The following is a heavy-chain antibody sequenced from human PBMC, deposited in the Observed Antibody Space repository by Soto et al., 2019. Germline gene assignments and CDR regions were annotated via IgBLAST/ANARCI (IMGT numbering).Heavy chain of an antibody. V-gene: IGHV1-69*13. D-gene: IGHD3-22*01. CDR2: IIPIFGTA. CDR1: GGTFSSYA. CDR3: ARDRSYDSSGYYLGNDAFDI. J-gene: IGHJ3*02. Sequence: SVKVSCKASGGTFSSYAISWVRQAPGQGLEWMGGIIPIFGTANYAQKFQGRVTITADESTSTAYMELSSLRSEDTAVYYCARDRSYDSSGYYLGNDAFDIWGQGTMVTVPS.